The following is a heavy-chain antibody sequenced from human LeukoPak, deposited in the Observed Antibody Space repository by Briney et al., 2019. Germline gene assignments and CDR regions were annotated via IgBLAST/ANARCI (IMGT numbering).Heavy chain of an antibody. CDR1: GYSISSGYY. J-gene: IGHJ4*02. D-gene: IGHD3-22*01. Sequence: SETLSLTCTVSGYSISSGYYWCWIRQPPGKGLEWIGSIYHSGSTYYNPSLKSRVTISVDTSKNQFSLKLSSVTAADTAVYYCAREDFYDSGSNDYWGQGTLVTVSS. CDR2: IYHSGST. V-gene: IGHV4-38-2*02. CDR3: AREDFYDSGSNDY.